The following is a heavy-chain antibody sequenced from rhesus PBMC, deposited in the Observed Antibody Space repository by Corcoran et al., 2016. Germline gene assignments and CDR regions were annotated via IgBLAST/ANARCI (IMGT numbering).Heavy chain of an antibody. CDR1: GFTSRNVW. CDR3: TTQRSWNSDY. Sequence: EVQLVESGGGWVQPGGSLRLSWAASGFTSRNVWMNGVRQAPGKGLEGVARIKSKADGGTAVYAASVTVRFTISRDDSKNTLYLQMNSLKTEDTAVYYCTTQRSWNSDYWGQGVLVTVSS. V-gene: IGHV3-30*01. D-gene: IGHD6-25*01. J-gene: IGHJ4*01. CDR2: IKSKADGGTA.